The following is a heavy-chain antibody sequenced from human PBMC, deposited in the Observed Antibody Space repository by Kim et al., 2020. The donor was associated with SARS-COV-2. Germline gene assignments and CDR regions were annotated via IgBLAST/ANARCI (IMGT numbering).Heavy chain of an antibody. CDR2: INHSGST. CDR1: GGSFSGYY. V-gene: IGHV4-34*01. Sequence: SETLSLTCAVYGGSFSGYYWSWIRQPPGKGLEWIGEINHSGSTNYKPSLKSRVTISVDTSKNQFSLKLSSVTAADTAVYYCARHRYQQLVSYYYYYGMDV. J-gene: IGHJ6*01. CDR3: ARHRYQQLVSYYYYYGMDV. D-gene: IGHD6-13*01.